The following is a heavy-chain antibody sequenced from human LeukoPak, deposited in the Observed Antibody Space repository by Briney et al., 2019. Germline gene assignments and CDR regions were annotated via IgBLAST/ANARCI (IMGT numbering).Heavy chain of an antibody. J-gene: IGHJ4*02. CDR1: GYSISSSNW. CDR3: ARTSYYDSSGEFDY. Sequence: PSETLSLTCAVSGYSISSSNWWGWIRQPPGKGLEWIGYIYYSGSTYYNPSLKSRVTMSVDTSKNQFSLKLSSVTAVDTAVYYCARTSYYDSSGEFDYWGQGTLVTVSS. V-gene: IGHV4-28*01. D-gene: IGHD3-22*01. CDR2: IYYSGST.